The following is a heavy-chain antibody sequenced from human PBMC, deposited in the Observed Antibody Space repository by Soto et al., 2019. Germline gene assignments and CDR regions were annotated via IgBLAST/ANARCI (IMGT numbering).Heavy chain of an antibody. CDR3: ARELRYSSSQDAFDI. Sequence: QVQLQESGPGLVKPSQTLSLTCTVSGGSISSGGYYWSWIRQHPGKGLEWIGYIYYSGSTYYTPYVKNRVTIAVNTSKNQCSMKLCAATAADTAVYYCARELRYSSSQDAFDIWGQGTMVTVSS. J-gene: IGHJ3*02. D-gene: IGHD6-6*01. V-gene: IGHV4-31*03. CDR2: IYYSGST. CDR1: GGSISSGGYY.